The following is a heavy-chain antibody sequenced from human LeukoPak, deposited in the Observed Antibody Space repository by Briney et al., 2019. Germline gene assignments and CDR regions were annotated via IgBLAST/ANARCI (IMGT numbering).Heavy chain of an antibody. D-gene: IGHD3-10*01. CDR2: ISYDGSNK. J-gene: IGHJ6*04. CDR3: ARDRGITMVRGVIMHYYYGMDV. V-gene: IGHV3-30*04. CDR1: GFTFSSYA. Sequence: GGSLRLSCAAPGFTFSSYAMHWVRQAPGKGLERVAVISYDGSNKYYADSVKGRFTISRDNSKNTLYLQMNSLRAEDTAVYYCARDRGITMVRGVIMHYYYGMDVWGKGTTVTVSS.